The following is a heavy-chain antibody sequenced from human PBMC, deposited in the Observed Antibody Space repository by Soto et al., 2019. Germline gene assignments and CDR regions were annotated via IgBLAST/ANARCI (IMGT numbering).Heavy chain of an antibody. V-gene: IGHV1-3*01. CDR3: ARVDMVRGVSYFDY. CDR1: GYTFTSYA. D-gene: IGHD3-10*01. Sequence: QVQLVQSGAEVKKPGASVKVSCKASGYTFTSYAMHWVRQAPGQRLEWMGWINAGNGNTKYSQKFQGRVTITRDTSASTAYMELSSLSSEDTAVYYCARVDMVRGVSYFDYWGQGTLVTVSS. CDR2: INAGNGNT. J-gene: IGHJ4*02.